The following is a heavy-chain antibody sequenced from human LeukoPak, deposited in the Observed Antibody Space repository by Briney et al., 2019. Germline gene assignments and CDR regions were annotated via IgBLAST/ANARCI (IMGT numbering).Heavy chain of an antibody. CDR3: ARRSSIYDFWSGTNWFDP. D-gene: IGHD3-3*01. CDR2: TYHSGTT. Sequence: PSETLSLTCTVSDGSITKDFWSWLRQPPGKGLEWIGYTYHSGTTNYNPSLKSRVTLSVDTSRNQFSLKLNSVTAADTAVYCCARRSSIYDFWSGTNWFDPWGQGTLVTVSS. V-gene: IGHV4-59*08. CDR1: DGSITKDF. J-gene: IGHJ5*02.